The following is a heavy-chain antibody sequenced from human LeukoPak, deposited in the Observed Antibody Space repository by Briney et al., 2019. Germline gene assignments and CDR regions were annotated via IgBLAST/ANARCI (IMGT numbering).Heavy chain of an antibody. Sequence: GGSLRLSCAASGFTFSNAWMSWVRQAPGKGLEWVGRIKSKTDGGTTDYAAPVKGRFTISRDNAKNSLYLQMNSLRAEDTAVYYCARVDARRGDYWGQGTLVTVSS. CDR2: IKSKTDGGTT. D-gene: IGHD2-2*01. V-gene: IGHV3-15*01. CDR1: GFTFSNAW. CDR3: ARVDARRGDY. J-gene: IGHJ4*02.